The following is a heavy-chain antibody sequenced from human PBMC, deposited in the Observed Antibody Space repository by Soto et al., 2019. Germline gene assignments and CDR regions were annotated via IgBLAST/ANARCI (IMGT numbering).Heavy chain of an antibody. D-gene: IGHD5-18*01. CDR2: IWYDGRNT. J-gene: IGHJ4*02. V-gene: IGHV3-33*01. Sequence: QVQLVESGGGVVQPGRSLRLSCAASGFSFSSYGIHWVRQAPGKGLEWVAVIWYDGRNTYYADSVKGRITISRYNINCTLYLQMDSLRAEDTAVYYCARATDGGYSLDYWGRGTLVAVSS. CDR3: ARATDGGYSLDY. CDR1: GFSFSSYG.